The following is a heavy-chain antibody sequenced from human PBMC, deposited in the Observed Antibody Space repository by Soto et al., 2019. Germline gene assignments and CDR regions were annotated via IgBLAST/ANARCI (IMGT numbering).Heavy chain of an antibody. D-gene: IGHD3-10*01. V-gene: IGHV1-69*02. CDR2: IIPMFSMS. Sequence: QVQLVQSGAEVKKSGSSVRVSCKASGGTFNSYTLSWVRQAPGQRLEWMGRIIPMFSMSTYAQKFQGRVSIIADKSTNTVYLDLSSLRSDDTAIYYCATSYGSGSRPFDYWGQGTLVTVSS. CDR3: ATSYGSGSRPFDY. CDR1: GGTFNSYT. J-gene: IGHJ4*02.